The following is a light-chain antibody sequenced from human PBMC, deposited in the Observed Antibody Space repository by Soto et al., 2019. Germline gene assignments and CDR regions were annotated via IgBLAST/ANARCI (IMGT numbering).Light chain of an antibody. CDR2: AAS. Sequence: DNQMPQAAPSLSVAVGATDTISCRASQSISSYLKWYQQKPGKAPKLLIYAASSLQSGVPSRFSGSGSGTDFTLTISSLEPEDFAVYYCQQRSNWWTFGQGTKVDIK. V-gene: IGKV1-39*01. CDR1: QSISSY. J-gene: IGKJ1*01. CDR3: QQRSNWWT.